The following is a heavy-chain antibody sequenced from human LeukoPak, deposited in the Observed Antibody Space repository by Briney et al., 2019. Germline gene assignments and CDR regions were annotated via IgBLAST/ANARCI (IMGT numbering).Heavy chain of an antibody. J-gene: IGHJ4*02. CDR2: IYYTGST. V-gene: IGHV4-39*01. D-gene: IGHD5-12*01. CDR1: GGSISSSRYY. Sequence: SETLSLTCTVSGGSISSSRYYSGWIRQPPGKGLEWIGSIYYTGSTYYNPSLRSRVSISVDTSKNQFTLKLSSVTAADTAVYYCARRGVVATPDANFWGQGTLVTVSS. CDR3: ARRGVVATPDANF.